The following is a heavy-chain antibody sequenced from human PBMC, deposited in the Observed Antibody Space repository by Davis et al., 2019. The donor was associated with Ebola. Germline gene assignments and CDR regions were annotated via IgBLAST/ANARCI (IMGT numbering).Heavy chain of an antibody. D-gene: IGHD3-10*01. V-gene: IGHV4-38-2*02. CDR2: IYHSGNT. Sequence: SETLSLTCTVSGYSISSGYYWGWFRQSPGKGLEWIGSIYHSGNTYYNPSLKTRVSISLDTSKNQFSLNLSSVTAADTAVYYCASSYTTGSLYTSNSNWGQGSLVTVSS. CDR1: GYSISSGYY. J-gene: IGHJ4*02. CDR3: ASSYTTGSLYTSNSN.